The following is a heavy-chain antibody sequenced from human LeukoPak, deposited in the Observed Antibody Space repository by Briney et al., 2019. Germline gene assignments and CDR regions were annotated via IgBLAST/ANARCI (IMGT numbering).Heavy chain of an antibody. V-gene: IGHV3-30*02. Sequence: TGGSLRLSCAASGFTFSDYAMHWVRQAPGKGLEWLTFIRYDGSNKYYADSLKGRFTISRDNSKNTLYLQMNSLRAEDTAVYYCAKEAFLYSGYIPLNFWGQGTLVTVSS. CDR1: GFTFSDYA. CDR2: IRYDGSNK. CDR3: AKEAFLYSGYIPLNF. D-gene: IGHD3-22*01. J-gene: IGHJ4*02.